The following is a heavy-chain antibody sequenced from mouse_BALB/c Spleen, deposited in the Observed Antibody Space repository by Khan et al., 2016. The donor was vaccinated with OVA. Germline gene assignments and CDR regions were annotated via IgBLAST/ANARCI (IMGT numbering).Heavy chain of an antibody. Sequence: QVQLKESGPGLVAPSQSLSITCTVYGYSLTRYGVHWVRQPPGKGLEWLGLIWAGGSTNYNWALMSRLSISIYNSKSLVFLIMNRLQTDDTALYYCARSKYLARYWGQGTTLTVSS. CDR1: GYSLTRYG. V-gene: IGHV2-9*02. CDR3: ARSKYLARY. CDR2: IWAGGST. J-gene: IGHJ2*01. D-gene: IGHD3-3*01.